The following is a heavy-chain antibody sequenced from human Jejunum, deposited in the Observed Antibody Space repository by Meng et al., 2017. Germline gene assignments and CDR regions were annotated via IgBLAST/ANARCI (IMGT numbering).Heavy chain of an antibody. V-gene: IGHV3-72*01. J-gene: IGHJ4*02. CDR1: GFSFSDYY. Sequence: GHLVGSVGGLVQIGGSLRLSCAAAGFSFSDYYMDWVRQTRGKWLEWIGRARNQANNYAAEYIASVKGRFTISRDESKNSLYLQMNSLKTEDTALYYCARDDGGTYRYWGQGTLVTVSS. CDR3: ARDDGGTYRY. CDR2: ARNQANNYAA. D-gene: IGHD3-16*02.